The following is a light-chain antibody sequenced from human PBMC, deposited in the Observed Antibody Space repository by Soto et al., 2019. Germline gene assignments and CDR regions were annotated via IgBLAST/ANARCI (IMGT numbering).Light chain of an antibody. V-gene: IGKV3D-20*02. CDR2: DAS. CDR3: QQRSNWPPIT. CDR1: QSVSSSY. J-gene: IGKJ5*01. Sequence: EIVLTQSPGTLSLSPGARAPLSCRARQSVSSSYLAWYQQKPGQAPRLLIYDASNRATGIPARFSGSGSGTDFTLTISSLEPEDFAVYYCQQRSNWPPITFGQGTRLEI.